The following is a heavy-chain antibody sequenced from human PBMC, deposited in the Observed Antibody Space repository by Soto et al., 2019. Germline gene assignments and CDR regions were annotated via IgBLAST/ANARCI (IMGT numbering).Heavy chain of an antibody. J-gene: IGHJ4*02. CDR2: IHSGGSI. CDR3: ARYVGESNFDY. Sequence: PSETLSLTCTVSGGSITSGDYSGSWIRQPPGKGLEWIGYIHSGGSIYFNSSLKSRVTISLDTSRNQFSLDLISVTAADTAVYYCARYVGESNFDYWGQGTLVTVAS. D-gene: IGHD3-16*01. V-gene: IGHV4-30-4*01. CDR1: GGSITSGDYS.